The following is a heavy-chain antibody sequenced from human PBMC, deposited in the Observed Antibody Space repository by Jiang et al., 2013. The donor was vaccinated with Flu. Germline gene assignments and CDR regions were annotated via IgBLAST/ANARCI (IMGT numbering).Heavy chain of an antibody. V-gene: IGHV3-23*01. CDR2: ISSSGAA. D-gene: IGHD6-13*01. Sequence: PGGSLRLSCAASGFTFSTYAMTWVRQTPEKGLQWVSGISSSGAAYYADSVKGRFTISRDNSQNTVSLQMNGLRAEDTALYYCAKNSGTIALRETFDSWGQGILVTVSS. J-gene: IGHJ4*02. CDR3: AKNSGTIALRETFDS. CDR1: GFTFSTYA.